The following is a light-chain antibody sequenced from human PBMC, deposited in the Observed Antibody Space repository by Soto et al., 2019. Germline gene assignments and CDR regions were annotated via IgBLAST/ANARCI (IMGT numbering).Light chain of an antibody. J-gene: IGKJ4*01. Sequence: EIVLTQSPGTLSLSPGERATLSCRASQSVSSSFLAWYQQKPGQAPRLLIYGSSSMATGIPDRFSGSGYGTDFTLTISILEHEDVAVYYCQQYGRSPLTFGGGTKLEIK. CDR1: QSVSSSF. V-gene: IGKV3-20*01. CDR3: QQYGRSPLT. CDR2: GSS.